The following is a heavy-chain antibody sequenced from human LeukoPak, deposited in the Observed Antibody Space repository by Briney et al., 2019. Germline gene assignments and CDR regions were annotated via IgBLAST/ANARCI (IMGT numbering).Heavy chain of an antibody. D-gene: IGHD2-15*01. CDR1: GGSISSSSSY. CDR3: ASSGPPPDYYMDV. Sequence: PSETLSLTCTVSGGSISSSSSYWGWIRQPPGKGPEWIGSIYYSGRTYYNPSLKSRVTISVDTSKNQFSLKLSSVTAADTAVYYCASSGPPPDYYMDVWGKGTTVTVSS. J-gene: IGHJ6*03. CDR2: IYYSGRT. V-gene: IGHV4-39*01.